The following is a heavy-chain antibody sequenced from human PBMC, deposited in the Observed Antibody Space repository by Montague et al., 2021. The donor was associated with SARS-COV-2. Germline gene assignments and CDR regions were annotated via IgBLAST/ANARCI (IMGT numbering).Heavy chain of an antibody. Sequence: SETLSLTCTVSGGSISSYYWSWIRQPPGKGLEWIGYIYYSGSTNYDPSLKSRVTISVDTSKNQFSLKLSSVTAADTAVYYCARGGDMNWFDPWGQGTLVTDSS. D-gene: IGHD2-21*01. CDR2: IYYSGST. J-gene: IGHJ5*02. CDR1: GGSISSYY. CDR3: ARGGDMNWFDP. V-gene: IGHV4-59*01.